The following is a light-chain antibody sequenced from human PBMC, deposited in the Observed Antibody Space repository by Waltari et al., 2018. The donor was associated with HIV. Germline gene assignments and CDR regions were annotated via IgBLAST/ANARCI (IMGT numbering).Light chain of an antibody. CDR1: QTINNW. V-gene: IGKV1-5*03. J-gene: IGKJ1*01. CDR3: QQYNSHSQA. CDR2: KAS. Sequence: QMTPSPPTLSASVGDRVTITCRASQTINNWLAWYQQKPGKDPQLLISKASTLQSGVPSRFSGSGSGTDFTLTISSLQPDDFATYYCQQYNSHSQAFGQGTRVEIQ.